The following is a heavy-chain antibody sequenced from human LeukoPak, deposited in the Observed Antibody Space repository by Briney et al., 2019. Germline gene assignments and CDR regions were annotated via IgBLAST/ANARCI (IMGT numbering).Heavy chain of an antibody. CDR3: ARDRPQGWLSGPFDY. V-gene: IGHV3-21*01. CDR2: ISSSSSYI. Sequence: GGSLRLSCAASGFTFSSYSMNWVRQAPGKGLEWVSSISSSSSYIYYADSVKGRFTISRDNAKNSLYLQMNSLRAEDTAVYYCARDRPQGWLSGPFDYWGQGTLVTVSS. CDR1: GFTFSSYS. D-gene: IGHD3-22*01. J-gene: IGHJ4*02.